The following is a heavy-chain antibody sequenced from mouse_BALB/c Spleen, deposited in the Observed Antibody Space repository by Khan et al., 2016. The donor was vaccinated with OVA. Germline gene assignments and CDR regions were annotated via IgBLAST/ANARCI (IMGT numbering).Heavy chain of an antibody. CDR1: GYSITTDYA. Sequence: EVQLQESGPGLVKPSQSLSLTCTVTGYSITTDYAWNCLRQFPGNKLEWMGFISYSGKNKYNPSLKSRISITRDTSKNQFFLLLKSVTTEDTARYYCARVYGGDFDYWGQGTTLTVSS. CDR2: ISYSGKN. J-gene: IGHJ2*01. CDR3: ARVYGGDFDY. V-gene: IGHV3-2*02. D-gene: IGHD1-1*01.